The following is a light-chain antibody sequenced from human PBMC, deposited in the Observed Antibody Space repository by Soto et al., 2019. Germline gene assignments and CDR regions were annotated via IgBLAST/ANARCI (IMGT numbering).Light chain of an antibody. CDR3: QQYGSSPLT. CDR1: QSVSSSY. Sequence: IVMTQSPASLSVSPRESATLSCRASQSVSSSYLAWYQQKPGQAPRLLIYGASSRATGIPDRFSGSGSGTDFTLTISRLEPEDFAVYYCQQYGSSPLTFGGGTKVDIK. J-gene: IGKJ4*01. V-gene: IGKV3-20*01. CDR2: GAS.